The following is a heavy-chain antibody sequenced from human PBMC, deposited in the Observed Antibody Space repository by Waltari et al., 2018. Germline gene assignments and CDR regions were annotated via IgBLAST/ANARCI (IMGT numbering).Heavy chain of an antibody. D-gene: IGHD1-1*01. CDR3: TKSGNSMTSFNYFDP. Sequence: QLQFQESGPGLVRPSETLSLTCSVSGGSITTNNYYWAWIRQSPEKGLEWLGSIHHRGSTYYSLSFRDRLSLCGDASKSQFSLRLTSVTAADTCIYYCTKSGNSMTSFNYFDPWGPGTLATVSS. V-gene: IGHV4-39*01. CDR2: IHHRGST. CDR1: GGSITTNNYY. J-gene: IGHJ5*02.